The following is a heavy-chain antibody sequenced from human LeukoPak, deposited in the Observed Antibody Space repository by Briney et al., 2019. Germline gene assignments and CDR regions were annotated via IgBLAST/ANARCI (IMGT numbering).Heavy chain of an antibody. CDR2: ISSSSDYI. D-gene: IGHD5-12*01. CDR3: ASGFQGTYDY. Sequence: GGSLRLSCAASGFTFSSYSMNWVRQAPGMGLEWVSSISSSSDYIYYADSVKGRFTISRDNAKNALYLQMSSLRAEDTAVYYCASGFQGTYDYWGQGTLVTVSS. CDR1: GFTFSSYS. V-gene: IGHV3-21*01. J-gene: IGHJ4*02.